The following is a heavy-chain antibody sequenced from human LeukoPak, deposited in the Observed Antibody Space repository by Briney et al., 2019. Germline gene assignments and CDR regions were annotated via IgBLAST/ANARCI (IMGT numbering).Heavy chain of an antibody. V-gene: IGHV3-23*01. J-gene: IGHJ4*02. CDR3: ATHRGQYFDY. D-gene: IGHD5-12*01. CDR2: ISDRGSST. Sequence: GGSLRLSCAAYRFTMSSNAMSRLRQAPGKGLEWVSAISDRGSSTYYADSVKGRFTISRDNSKNTLYLQMNSLRAEDTALDYCATHRGQYFDYWGQGTLVTVSS. CDR1: RFTMSSNA.